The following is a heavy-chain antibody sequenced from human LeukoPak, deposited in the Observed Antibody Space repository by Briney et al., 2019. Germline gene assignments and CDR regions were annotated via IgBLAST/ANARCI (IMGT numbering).Heavy chain of an antibody. Sequence: QTSETLSLTCTVSGGSINSYYRSWIRQPAGKGLEWIGRMYTSGSTNNNPSLKSRVTMSVDTSKNQFSLKLSSVTAADTAVYYCARDRGWDSNYHYYYMDVWGKGTTVTVSS. CDR2: MYTSGST. CDR3: ARDRGWDSNYHYYYMDV. J-gene: IGHJ6*03. D-gene: IGHD6-19*01. CDR1: GGSINSYY. V-gene: IGHV4-4*07.